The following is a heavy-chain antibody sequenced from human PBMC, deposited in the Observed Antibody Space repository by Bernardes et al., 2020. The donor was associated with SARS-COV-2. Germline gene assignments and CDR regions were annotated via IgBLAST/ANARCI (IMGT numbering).Heavy chain of an antibody. CDR1: GFTFSNYL. J-gene: IGHJ3*01. Sequence: GGSLRLSCVAFGFTFSNYLFSWFRQAPGKGLEGLSSISGAGRYIYYGDSVRGRFTTSRDNTRTSVFLQMESLRAEATAVYYCARDVGGTHWRFGFDVWGPGTMVHVSS. CDR2: ISGAGRYI. D-gene: IGHD1-1*01. V-gene: IGHV3-21*01. CDR3: ARDVGGTHWRFGFDV.